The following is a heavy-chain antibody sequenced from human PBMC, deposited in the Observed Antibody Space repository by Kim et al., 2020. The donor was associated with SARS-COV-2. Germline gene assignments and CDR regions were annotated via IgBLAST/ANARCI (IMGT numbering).Heavy chain of an antibody. CDR1: GGSINSSPSY. J-gene: IGHJ3*02. Sequence: SETLSLTCTVSGGSINSSPSYWGWIRQPPEKGLEWIGSINYSGTIYYNPSLKSRVTISVDTSKNQVSLKLNSVTAADTAVYYCARLMSFSDTWTDAFDIWGQGTVVTVSS. CDR2: INYSGTI. CDR3: ARLMSFSDTWTDAFDI. V-gene: IGHV4-39*01. D-gene: IGHD1-1*01.